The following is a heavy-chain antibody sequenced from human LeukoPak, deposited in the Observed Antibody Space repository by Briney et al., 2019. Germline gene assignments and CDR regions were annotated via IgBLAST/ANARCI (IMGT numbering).Heavy chain of an antibody. J-gene: IGHJ6*02. V-gene: IGHV1-69*04. CDR2: IIPIFGIA. D-gene: IGHD2-2*01. CDR1: GGTFSSYA. Sequence: SVKVSCKASGGTFSSYAISWVRHAPGQGLEWMGRIIPIFGIANYAQKFQGRVTITTDKSTSTAYMELSSLRSEDTAVYYCARDLFRQIVVVPAGARNYYYGMDVWGQGTTVTVSS. CDR3: ARDLFRQIVVVPAGARNYYYGMDV.